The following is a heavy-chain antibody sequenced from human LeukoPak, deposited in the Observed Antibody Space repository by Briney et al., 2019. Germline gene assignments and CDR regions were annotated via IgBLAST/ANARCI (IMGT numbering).Heavy chain of an antibody. J-gene: IGHJ6*02. V-gene: IGHV4-4*07. D-gene: IGHD5-12*01. CDR3: ASSQWLASYYYYGMDV. CDR2: IYTSGST. Sequence: SETLSLTCTVSGGSISSYYWSWIRQPAGKGLEWIGRIYTSGSTNYNPSLKSRVTMSVDTSKNQFSLKLSSVTAADTAVYYCASSQWLASYYYYGMDVWGQGTTVTVSS. CDR1: GGSISSYY.